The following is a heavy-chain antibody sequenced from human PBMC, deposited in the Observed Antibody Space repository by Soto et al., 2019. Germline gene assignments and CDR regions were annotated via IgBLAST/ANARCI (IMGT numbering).Heavy chain of an antibody. CDR3: ARLRQYCSGGSCYNNWFDP. CDR1: GGSISSSSYY. J-gene: IGHJ5*02. CDR2: IYYSGST. Sequence: SETLSLTCTVSGGSISSSSYYWGWIRQPPGKGLEWIGSIYYSGSTYYNPSLKSRVTISVDTSKNQFSLKLSSVTAADTAVYYCARLRQYCSGGSCYNNWFDPWGQGTLVTVSS. V-gene: IGHV4-39*01. D-gene: IGHD2-15*01.